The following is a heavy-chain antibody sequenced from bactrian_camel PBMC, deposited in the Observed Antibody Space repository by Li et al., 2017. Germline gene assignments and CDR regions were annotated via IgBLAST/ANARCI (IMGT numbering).Heavy chain of an antibody. Sequence: HVQLVESGGGSVRPGESLRLSCAASGNIYSIRWCMGWFRQAPGKSREGVAAMNRDGTLSHARSLKGRFTISRDNAKNVVYPQMNDLKPEDTAMYYCVRSPELAIPSTVVTIEREGRGTQITVS. J-gene: IGHJ4*01. CDR2: MNRDGTL. CDR1: GNIYSIRWC. V-gene: IGHV3S53*01. D-gene: IGHD1*01.